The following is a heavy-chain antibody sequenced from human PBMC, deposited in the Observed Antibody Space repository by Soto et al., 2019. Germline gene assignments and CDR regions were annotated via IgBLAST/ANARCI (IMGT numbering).Heavy chain of an antibody. CDR3: AKEIDRTMQWLVPVKYFQH. V-gene: IGHV3-23*01. J-gene: IGHJ1*01. Sequence: HPGGSLRLSCAASGFTFSSYAMSWVRQAPGKGLEWVSAISGSGGSTYYADSVKGRFTISRDNSKNTLYLQMNSLRAEDTAVYYCAKEIDRTMQWLVPVKYFQHWGQGTMVTVSS. CDR1: GFTFSSYA. D-gene: IGHD6-19*01. CDR2: ISGSGGST.